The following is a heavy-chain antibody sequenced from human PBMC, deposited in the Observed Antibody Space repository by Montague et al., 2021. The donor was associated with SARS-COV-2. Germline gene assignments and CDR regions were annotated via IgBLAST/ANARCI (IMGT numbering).Heavy chain of an antibody. D-gene: IGHD3/OR15-3a*01. J-gene: IGHJ4*02. CDR3: AKDQFVYDFWSGYGTIDY. CDR1: GFTFSSYA. Sequence: SLRLSCAASGFTFSSYAMSWVRQAPGKGLEWVSAISGSGGSTHYADSVKGRFTISRDNSKNTLYLQMNSLRAEDTAVYYCAKDQFVYDFWSGYGTIDYWGQGTLVTVSS. CDR2: ISGSGGST. V-gene: IGHV3-23*01.